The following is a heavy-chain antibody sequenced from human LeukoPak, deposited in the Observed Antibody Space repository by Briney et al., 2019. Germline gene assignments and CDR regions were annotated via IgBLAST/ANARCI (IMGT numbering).Heavy chain of an antibody. CDR2: IIPIFGTA. J-gene: IGHJ4*02. Sequence: ASVKVSCKASGGTFSSYAISWARQAPGQGLEWMGRIIPIFGTANYAQKFQGRVTITTDESTSTAYMELSSLRSEDTAVYYCARGSGWYPFDYWGQGTLVTVSS. CDR3: ARGSGWYPFDY. D-gene: IGHD6-19*01. V-gene: IGHV1-69*05. CDR1: GGTFSSYA.